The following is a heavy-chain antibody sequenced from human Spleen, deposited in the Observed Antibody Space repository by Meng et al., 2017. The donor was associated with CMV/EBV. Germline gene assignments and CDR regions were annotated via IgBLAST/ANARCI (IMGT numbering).Heavy chain of an antibody. Sequence: GESLKISCAASEFTFSRYWMSWVRQAPGKGLEWVANIKQDGSEKYYVDYVKGRFSISRDNAKNSLYLQMNSLRAEDTAVYYCAKAVGRSFYNWGQGTPVTVSS. D-gene: IGHD2-2*02. CDR2: IKQDGSEK. CDR1: EFTFSRYW. J-gene: IGHJ4*02. V-gene: IGHV3-7*01. CDR3: AKAVGRSFYN.